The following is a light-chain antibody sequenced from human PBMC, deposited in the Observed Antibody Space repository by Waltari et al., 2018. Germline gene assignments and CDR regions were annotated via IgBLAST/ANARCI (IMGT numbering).Light chain of an antibody. CDR1: ALPKQY. Sequence: SYELTPPPSVSVSPGPTARITCSGDALPKQYAYWSQQKPGQAPGLVIYTDTETPSGSPERLSGSSSGTTVTLTIRGVQAEDEADYYCQSADSSGTYRHVVFGGGTKLTVL. CDR2: TDT. CDR3: QSADSSGTYRHVV. J-gene: IGLJ2*01. V-gene: IGLV3-25*03.